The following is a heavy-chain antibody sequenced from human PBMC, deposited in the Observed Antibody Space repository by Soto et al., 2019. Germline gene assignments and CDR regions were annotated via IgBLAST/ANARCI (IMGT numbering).Heavy chain of an antibody. CDR1: GFVFKDSS. J-gene: IGHJ4*02. V-gene: IGHV3-73*01. D-gene: IGHD3-10*01. CDR3: TRLISAAQDY. Sequence: EVLLVESGGGLVQPGGSLKLSCEASGFVFKDSSIHWVRQASGKGLEWVGRIRDRAYNYATAYAASVKGGFTISRDDSNNKAYLQMDSLKTEDTAIYYCTRLISAAQDYWGQGTLVTVSS. CDR2: IRDRAYNYAT.